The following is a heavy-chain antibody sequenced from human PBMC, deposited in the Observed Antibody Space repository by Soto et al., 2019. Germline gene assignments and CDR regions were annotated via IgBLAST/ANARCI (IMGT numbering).Heavy chain of an antibody. J-gene: IGHJ4*02. Sequence: EVQLLESGGGLVQPGGSLRLSCAASGFTFSSYAMTWVRQAPGEGLEWVSAISGSGNTSYYADSVKGRFTISRDSSKKILYLQMHRLRPADTAVYYGAKDRGRTWYEEYRGQGTLVTVSS. CDR1: GFTFSSYA. V-gene: IGHV3-23*01. CDR3: AKDRGRTWYEEY. D-gene: IGHD6-13*01. CDR2: ISGSGNTS.